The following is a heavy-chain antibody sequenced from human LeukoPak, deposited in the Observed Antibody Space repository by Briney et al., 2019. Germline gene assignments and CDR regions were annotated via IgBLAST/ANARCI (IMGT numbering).Heavy chain of an antibody. Sequence: SETLSLTCTVSGGSISNSYWSWVRQPPGKGLEWIGYTSYSGSTNYNPSLKSRVTMSVDTSTDQFSLRLISVTAADTAVYYCARTVSGDYYGVDVWGQGTTVTVSS. CDR1: GGSISNSY. CDR3: ARTVSGDYYGVDV. CDR2: TSYSGST. D-gene: IGHD1-26*01. J-gene: IGHJ6*02. V-gene: IGHV4-59*08.